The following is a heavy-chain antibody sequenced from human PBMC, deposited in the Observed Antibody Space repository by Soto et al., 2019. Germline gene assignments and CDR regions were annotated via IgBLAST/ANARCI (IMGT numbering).Heavy chain of an antibody. CDR2: INPSGGST. Sequence: QVHLVQSGAEVKKPGASVKVSCKASGYTFTSNYIHWVRQAPGQGLDWMGIINPSGGSTTYEQRFVXXSXTXXDTSTSTVYMHLTSLRSDDTAVYYCATGAGDYENYWGQGTLVTVSS. CDR3: ATGAGDYENY. CDR1: GYTFTSNY. V-gene: IGHV1-46*01. D-gene: IGHD4-17*01. J-gene: IGHJ4*02.